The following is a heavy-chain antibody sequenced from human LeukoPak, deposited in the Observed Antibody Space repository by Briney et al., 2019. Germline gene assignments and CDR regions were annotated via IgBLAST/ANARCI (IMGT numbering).Heavy chain of an antibody. CDR2: IRYDGSNK. CDR3: ASISPKAAPPIDY. Sequence: PGGSLRLSCAASGFTFSSYGMHWVRQAPGKGLEWVAFIRYDGSNKYYADSVKGRFTISRDNSKNTLYLQMNSLRAEDTAVYYCASISPKAAPPIDYWGQGTLVTVSS. V-gene: IGHV3-30*02. CDR1: GFTFSSYG. J-gene: IGHJ4*02. D-gene: IGHD6-13*01.